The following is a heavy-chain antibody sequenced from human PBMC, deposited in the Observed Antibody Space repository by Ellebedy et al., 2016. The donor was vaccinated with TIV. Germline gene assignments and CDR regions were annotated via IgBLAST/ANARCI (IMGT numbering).Heavy chain of an antibody. V-gene: IGHV3-72*01. CDR1: GFTFSDHF. D-gene: IGHD6-19*01. J-gene: IGHJ4*02. Sequence: PGGSLRLSCAASGFTFSDHFFDWVRQAPGKGLEWVGRPRNRATSYTEEYAASVSGRFSISRDDSKNTLFLQMNSLQIEDTAVYYCTRVGWGYRSGWEYDYWGQGTLVTVSS. CDR2: PRNRATSYTE. CDR3: TRVGWGYRSGWEYDY.